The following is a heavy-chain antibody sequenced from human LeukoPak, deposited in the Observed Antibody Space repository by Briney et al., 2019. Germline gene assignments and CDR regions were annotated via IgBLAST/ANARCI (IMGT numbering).Heavy chain of an antibody. Sequence: ASVNVSCQASGYTFTSYDIHWVRQATGQGVEWMGWMNPNSGNTGYAQKFQGRVTMTRNTSISTAYMELSSLRSEDTAVYYCARGSRIVVVPADNYGFDPWGQGTLVTVSS. CDR2: MNPNSGNT. CDR1: GYTFTSYD. J-gene: IGHJ5*02. CDR3: ARGSRIVVVPADNYGFDP. V-gene: IGHV1-8*01. D-gene: IGHD2-2*01.